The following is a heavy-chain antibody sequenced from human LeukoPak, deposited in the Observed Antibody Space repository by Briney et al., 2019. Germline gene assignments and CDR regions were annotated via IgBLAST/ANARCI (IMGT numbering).Heavy chain of an antibody. CDR2: IYSGGST. J-gene: IGHJ4*02. CDR3: ARDGSGSYNYFDY. V-gene: IGHV3-66*01. D-gene: IGHD3-10*01. CDR1: GFTVSSNY. Sequence: PGGSLRLSCAASGFTVSSNYMSWVRQAPGKGLEWVSVIYSGGSTYYADSVKGRFTISRDNSKNTLYLQMNSLRAEDTAVYYCARDGSGSYNYFDYWGQGTLVTVSS.